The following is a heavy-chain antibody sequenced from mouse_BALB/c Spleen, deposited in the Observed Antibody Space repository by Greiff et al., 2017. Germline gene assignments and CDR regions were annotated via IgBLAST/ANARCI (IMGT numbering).Heavy chain of an antibody. Sequence: EVQLQQSGPELVKPGASVKMSCKASGYTFTSYVMLWVKQKPGQGLEWIGYINPYNDGTKYNEKFKGKATLTSDKSSSTAYMELSSLTSEDSAVYYCAREFTTMITTYAMDYWGQGTSVTVSS. CDR1: GYTFTSYV. J-gene: IGHJ4*01. CDR2: INPYNDGT. D-gene: IGHD2-4*01. CDR3: AREFTTMITTYAMDY. V-gene: IGHV1-14*01.